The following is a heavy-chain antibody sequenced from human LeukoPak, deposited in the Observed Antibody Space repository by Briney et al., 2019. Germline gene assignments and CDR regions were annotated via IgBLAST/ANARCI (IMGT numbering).Heavy chain of an antibody. CDR1: GFTFSSYA. CDR3: ARDQSTYYYYYGMDV. J-gene: IGHJ6*02. D-gene: IGHD2-2*01. V-gene: IGHV3-30-3*01. Sequence: PGRSLRPSCAASGFTFSSYAMHWVRQAPGKGLEWVAVISYDGSNKYYADSVKGRFTISRDNSKNTLYLQMNSLRVEDTAVYYCARDQSTYYYYYGMDVWGQGTTVTVSS. CDR2: ISYDGSNK.